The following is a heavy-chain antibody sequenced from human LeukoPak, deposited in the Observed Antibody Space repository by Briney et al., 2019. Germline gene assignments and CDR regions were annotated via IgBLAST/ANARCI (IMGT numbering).Heavy chain of an antibody. CDR2: IKQDGSEK. Sequence: PGGSLRLSCAASGFTFSSYWMSWVRQAPGKGLEWVANIKQDGSEKYYVDSVKGRFTISRDNAKNSLYLQMNSLRAEDTAVYYCARAKPYYYDSRPPYYMDVWGKGTTVTVSS. J-gene: IGHJ6*03. CDR3: ARAKPYYYDSRPPYYMDV. D-gene: IGHD3-22*01. CDR1: GFTFSSYW. V-gene: IGHV3-7*01.